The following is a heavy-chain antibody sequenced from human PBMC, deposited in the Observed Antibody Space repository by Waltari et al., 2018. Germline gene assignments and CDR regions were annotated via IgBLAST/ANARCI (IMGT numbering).Heavy chain of an antibody. D-gene: IGHD5-12*01. CDR1: GVSITSNRHY. CDR2: MSYSGAT. V-gene: IGHV4-39*01. CDR3: ATYIGASVGTAAFDV. Sequence: QLQLQESGPGLVKPSETLSLPCSVSGVSITSNRHYWGWIRQPPGQGLEWIGTMSYSGATYSSPSLRSRVTISRDTSKNQLSLKLGSVTAADTAVYYCATYIGASVGTAAFDVWGQGTMVTVSS. J-gene: IGHJ3*01.